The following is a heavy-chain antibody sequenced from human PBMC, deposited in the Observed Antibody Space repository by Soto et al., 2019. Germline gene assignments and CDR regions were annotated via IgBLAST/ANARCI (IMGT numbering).Heavy chain of an antibody. CDR2: TYYRSKWYN. CDR3: ARSPYDFWSGYSNYYYGMDV. CDR1: GDSVSSNSAA. D-gene: IGHD3-3*01. V-gene: IGHV6-1*01. J-gene: IGHJ6*02. Sequence: LSLTCAISGDSVSSNSAAWNWIRQSPSRGLEWLGRTYYRSKWYNDYAVSVKSRITINPDTSKNQFSLQLNSVTPEDTAVYYCARSPYDFWSGYSNYYYGMDVWGQGTTVTVSS.